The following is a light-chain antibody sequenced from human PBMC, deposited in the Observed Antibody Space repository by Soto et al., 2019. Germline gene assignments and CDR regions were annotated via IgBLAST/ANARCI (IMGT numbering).Light chain of an antibody. J-gene: IGKJ1*01. CDR2: KAS. V-gene: IGKV1-5*03. CDR1: QSISVW. Sequence: EIQMPYSPSTLSASVGPRVTITCRASQSISVWLAWYQQKAGKAPKLLIYKASRLESGVPSKFSGSGSETEFTLTISGLQPDDSATYYCQQYNSYSPTFGQGAKVDIK. CDR3: QQYNSYSPT.